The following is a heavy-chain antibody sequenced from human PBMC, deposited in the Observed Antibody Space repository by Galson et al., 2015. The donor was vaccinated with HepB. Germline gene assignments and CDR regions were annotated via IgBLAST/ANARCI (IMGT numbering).Heavy chain of an antibody. Sequence: SLRLSCAASGFTFSNYWMHWVRQVPGKGLVWVSRINSDGASTSYADFVKGRFTISRDNAKNTLYLQMRSLTAEDTAVYYCARDRLLHYYESSGLYWGLGTLVTVSS. J-gene: IGHJ1*01. CDR2: INSDGAST. CDR1: GFTFSNYW. CDR3: ARDRLLHYYESSGLY. D-gene: IGHD3-22*01. V-gene: IGHV3-74*01.